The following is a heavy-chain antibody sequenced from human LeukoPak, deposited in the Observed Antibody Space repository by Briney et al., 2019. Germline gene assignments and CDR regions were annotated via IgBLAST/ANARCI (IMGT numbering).Heavy chain of an antibody. D-gene: IGHD3-3*01. V-gene: IGHV3-21*03. J-gene: IGHJ4*02. Sequence: GGSLRLSCAASGFTFSSYSMDWFRQAPGKCLEWVSFISRISSDIYYADSVKGRFTISRDNAKNPLYLQMHSLRAEDTAVYYCARSYDFWSGYPYYFDYWGQGTLVTVSS. CDR2: ISRISSDI. CDR3: ARSYDFWSGYPYYFDY. CDR1: GFTFSSYS.